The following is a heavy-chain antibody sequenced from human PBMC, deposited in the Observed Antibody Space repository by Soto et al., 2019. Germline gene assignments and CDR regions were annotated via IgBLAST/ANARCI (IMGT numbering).Heavy chain of an antibody. CDR3: ARGPITMVRGVIKKAFDI. CDR1: GGSFSGYY. CDR2: INHSGST. Sequence: SETLSLTCAVYGGSFSGYYWSWIRQPPGKGLEWIGEINHSGSTNYNPSLKSRVTISVDTSKNQFSLKLSSVTAADTAVYYCARGPITMVRGVIKKAFDIRGQGTMVTVSS. J-gene: IGHJ3*02. V-gene: IGHV4-34*01. D-gene: IGHD3-10*01.